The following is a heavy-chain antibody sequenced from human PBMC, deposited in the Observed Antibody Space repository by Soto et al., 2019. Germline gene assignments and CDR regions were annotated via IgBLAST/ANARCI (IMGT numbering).Heavy chain of an antibody. D-gene: IGHD3-22*01. CDR2: IFYSGST. CDR3: ARDRYYYDGSSYSTDAFDI. J-gene: IGHJ3*02. Sequence: PSETLSLTFTVTGGSISRYHWSWIRQPPGKGLEWIGYIFYSGSTNYNPSLKSRVTISIDTSKDQFSLKLSSVTAADTAVYFCARDRYYYDGSSYSTDAFDIWGQGTMVTVSS. CDR1: GGSISRYH. V-gene: IGHV4-59*01.